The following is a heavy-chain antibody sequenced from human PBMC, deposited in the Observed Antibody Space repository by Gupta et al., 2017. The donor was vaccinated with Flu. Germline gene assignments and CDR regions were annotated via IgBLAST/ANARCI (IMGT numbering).Heavy chain of an antibody. Sequence: IRWVRQAPGQRLEWMGWINTDNGNTKYSQKFQGRVTITRDTSASTVYLELSSLRSEDTAVYYCARRLSSTSWDDVFDIWGQGTMVTVSS. CDR3: ARRLSSTSWDDVFDI. CDR2: INTDNGNT. D-gene: IGHD2-2*01. J-gene: IGHJ3*02. V-gene: IGHV1-3*04.